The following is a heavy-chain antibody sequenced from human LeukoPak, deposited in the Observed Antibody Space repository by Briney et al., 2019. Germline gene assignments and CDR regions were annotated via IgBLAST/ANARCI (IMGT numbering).Heavy chain of an antibody. CDR3: ARDRRITIFGVVRGYYMDV. CDR1: GGSISSGGYY. Sequence: SQTLSLTCTVSGGSISSGGYYWSWIRRHPGKGLEWIGYIYYSGSTYYNPSLKSRVTISVDTSKNQFSLKLSSVTAADTAVYYCARDRRITIFGVVRGYYMDVWGKGTTVTVSS. V-gene: IGHV4-31*03. J-gene: IGHJ6*03. CDR2: IYYSGST. D-gene: IGHD3-3*01.